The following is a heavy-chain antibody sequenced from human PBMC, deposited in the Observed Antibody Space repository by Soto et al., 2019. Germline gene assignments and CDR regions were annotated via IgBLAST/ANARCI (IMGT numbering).Heavy chain of an antibody. CDR1: GGSISRYY. Sequence: SETLSLTCNVSGGSISRYYWSWIRQPPGKGLEWIGYIHYSGSTKYNPSLKSRVTISVDTSKNQFSLKLTSVTAADTAVYFCARVPAVASTIPSLLFDPWGQGTLVTVPQ. J-gene: IGHJ5*02. CDR3: ARVPAVASTIPSLLFDP. V-gene: IGHV4-59*01. CDR2: IHYSGST. D-gene: IGHD6-19*01.